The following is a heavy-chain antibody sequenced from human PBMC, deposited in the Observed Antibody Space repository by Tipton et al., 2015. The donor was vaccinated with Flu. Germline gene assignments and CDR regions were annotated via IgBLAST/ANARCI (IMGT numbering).Heavy chain of an antibody. CDR3: ARDPSLGMPDYFDY. Sequence: TLSLTCTISGGSISSHYWTWIRQPAGKGLEWIGRIYSTGSTNYNPSLKSRVTVSVDPSMSQFSLRLTSVTAADTAVYYCARDPSLGMPDYFDYWGQGILVTASS. D-gene: IGHD2-2*01. CDR2: IYSTGST. J-gene: IGHJ4*02. CDR1: GGSISSHY. V-gene: IGHV4-4*07.